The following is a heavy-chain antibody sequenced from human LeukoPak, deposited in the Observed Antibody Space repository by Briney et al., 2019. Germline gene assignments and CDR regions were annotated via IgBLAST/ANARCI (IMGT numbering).Heavy chain of an antibody. CDR3: ASLSSGGYSYGRPLMDV. D-gene: IGHD5-18*01. CDR2: INPNSGGT. V-gene: IGHV1-2*02. J-gene: IGHJ6*04. CDR1: GYTFTGYY. Sequence: ASVKVSCKASGYTFTGYYMHWVRQAPGQGLEWMGWINPNSGGTNYAQKFQGRVTMTRDTSISTAYMELSRLRSDDTAVYYCASLSSGGYSYGRPLMDVWGKGTTVTVSS.